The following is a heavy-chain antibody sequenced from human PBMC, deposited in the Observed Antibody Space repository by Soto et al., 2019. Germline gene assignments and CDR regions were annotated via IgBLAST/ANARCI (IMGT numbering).Heavy chain of an antibody. CDR1: AFTFNNYA. Sequence: EVQLLESGGGLVQPGGSLSLSCAASAFTFNNYAMSWVRQAPGKGLEWVSGIGGSGRTTYYADSVKGRFTISRDNSNNTLFIQMNGLRAEDTAVYYSAKSRYTDSSGDFYDYWGQGTLVTVSS. D-gene: IGHD3-22*01. V-gene: IGHV3-23*01. CDR3: AKSRYTDSSGDFYDY. J-gene: IGHJ4*02. CDR2: IGGSGRTT.